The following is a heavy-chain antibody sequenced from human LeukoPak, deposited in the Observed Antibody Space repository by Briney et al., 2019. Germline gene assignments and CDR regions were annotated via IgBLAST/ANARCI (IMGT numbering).Heavy chain of an antibody. V-gene: IGHV1-18*01. CDR3: ARGIIEGLGYYYYYMDV. J-gene: IGHJ6*03. CDR2: ISAYNGNT. Sequence: ASVKVSCKASGYTFTSYGISWVRQAPGQGLEWMGWISAYNGNTNYAQKLQGRVTMTTDTSTSTAYMELRSLRSDDTAVYYRARGIIEGLGYYYYYMDVWGKGATVTVSS. CDR1: GYTFTSYG. D-gene: IGHD1-14*01.